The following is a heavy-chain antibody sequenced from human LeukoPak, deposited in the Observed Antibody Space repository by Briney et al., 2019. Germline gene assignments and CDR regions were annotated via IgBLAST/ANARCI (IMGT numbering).Heavy chain of an antibody. V-gene: IGHV4-61*02. CDR1: GGSVGSDNSY. Sequence: SETLSVTCTVSGGSVGSDNSYWSWIRQPAGKGLEWIGRIYADGSSTYNPSLKSRVTILVDTSKNQFSLRLSPMSAADTAVYYCARGYYYRTWGQGTLVTVSS. J-gene: IGHJ4*02. D-gene: IGHD3-10*01. CDR3: ARGYYYRT. CDR2: IYADGSS.